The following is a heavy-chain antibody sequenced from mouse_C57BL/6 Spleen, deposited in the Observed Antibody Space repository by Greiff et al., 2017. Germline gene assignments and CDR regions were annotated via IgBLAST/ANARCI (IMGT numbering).Heavy chain of an antibody. V-gene: IGHV1-78*01. D-gene: IGHD1-1*01. CDR2: IYPRDGST. J-gene: IGHJ2*01. CDR3: ARRATVVAGFDY. Sequence: QVQLQQSDAELVKPGASVKISCKVSGYTFTDHTIHWMKQRPEQGLEWIGYIYPRDGSTKYNEKFKGQATLTVDQSSSTAYMQLNSLTSEDSADYFCARRATVVAGFDYWGQGTTVTVSS. CDR1: GYTFTDHT.